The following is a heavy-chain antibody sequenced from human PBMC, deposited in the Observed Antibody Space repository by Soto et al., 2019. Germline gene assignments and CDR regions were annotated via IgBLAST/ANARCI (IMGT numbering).Heavy chain of an antibody. CDR3: ARYRVAARSGGWFDP. Sequence: SETLSLTCTVSGGSISSYYWSWIRQPPGKGLEWIGYIYYSGSTNYNPSLKSRVTISVDTSKNQFSLKLSSVTASDTAVYYCARYRVAARSGGWFDPWGQGTLVTVSS. V-gene: IGHV4-59*01. CDR2: IYYSGST. J-gene: IGHJ5*02. CDR1: GGSISSYY. D-gene: IGHD6-6*01.